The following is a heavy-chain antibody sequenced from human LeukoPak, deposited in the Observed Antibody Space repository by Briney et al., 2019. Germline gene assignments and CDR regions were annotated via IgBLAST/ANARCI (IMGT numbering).Heavy chain of an antibody. J-gene: IGHJ6*03. CDR3: ATVVRYFDWFAGYYYYYMDV. V-gene: IGHV3-48*01. D-gene: IGHD3-9*01. CDR2: ISRRSNTI. Sequence: GGSLRLLCAASGFTFSSYSMNWVRQATGKALEWVSYISRRSNTIFYGDSVKGRFTISRDNAKNSLYLQMNILRAEDTAVYYCATVVRYFDWFAGYYYYYMDVWGKGTTVTVSS. CDR1: GFTFSSYS.